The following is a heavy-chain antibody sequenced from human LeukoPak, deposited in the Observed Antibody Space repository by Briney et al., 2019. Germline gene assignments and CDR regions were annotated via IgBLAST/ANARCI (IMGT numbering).Heavy chain of an antibody. Sequence: GGSLRLSCAASGFTFSNYAMSWVRQAPGKGLEWVSSISASGGSTNYADSVKGRFTISRDNSKNTVYLQMNSLRAEDTAVYYCAKVMKGSERLTMVRGVIIKTGGLYYMDVWGKGTTVTVSS. CDR2: ISASGGST. CDR1: GFTFSNYA. CDR3: AKVMKGSERLTMVRGVIIKTGGLYYMDV. J-gene: IGHJ6*03. V-gene: IGHV3-23*01. D-gene: IGHD3-10*01.